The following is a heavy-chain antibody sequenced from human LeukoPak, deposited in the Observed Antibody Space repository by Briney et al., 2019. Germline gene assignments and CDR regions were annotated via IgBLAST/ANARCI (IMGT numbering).Heavy chain of an antibody. V-gene: IGHV3-23*01. D-gene: IGHD3-10*01. CDR3: AKLPLDFTMVRGVNYFDY. J-gene: IGHJ4*02. Sequence: PGGSLRLSCAASGFTFSSYAMSWVRQAPGKGLEWVSAISGSGGSTHYADSVKGRFTISRDNSKNTLYLQMNSLRAEDTAVYYCAKLPLDFTMVRGVNYFDYWGQGTLVTVSS. CDR1: GFTFSSYA. CDR2: ISGSGGST.